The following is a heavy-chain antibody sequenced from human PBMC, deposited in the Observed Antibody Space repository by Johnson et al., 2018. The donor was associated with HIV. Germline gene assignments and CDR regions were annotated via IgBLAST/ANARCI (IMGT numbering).Heavy chain of an antibody. CDR1: GFTFSSYA. D-gene: IGHD1-26*01. CDR3: ARDGHGIWENAAFDI. V-gene: IGHV3-30-3*01. CDR2: ISYDGSNK. Sequence: QVQLVESGGGVVQPGRSLRLSCAASGFTFSSYAMHWVRQAPGKGLEWVAVISYDGSNKYYADSVKGRFTISRDNSKNTLHLQMNSLRAEDTVVYYCARDGHGIWENAAFDIWGQGTMVTVSS. J-gene: IGHJ3*02.